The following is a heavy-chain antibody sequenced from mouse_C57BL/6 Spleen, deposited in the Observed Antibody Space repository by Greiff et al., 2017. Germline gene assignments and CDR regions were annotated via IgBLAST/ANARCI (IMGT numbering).Heavy chain of an antibody. CDR1: GYAFSSYW. CDR3: ARYGSSPMDY. J-gene: IGHJ4*01. D-gene: IGHD1-1*01. Sequence: LQQSGASVKISCKASGYAFSSYWMNWVKQRPGKGLEWIGQIYPGDGDTNYNGKFKGKATLTADKSSSTAYMQLSRLTSEDSAVYFCARYGSSPMDYWGQGTSVTVSS. CDR2: IYPGDGDT. V-gene: IGHV1-80*01.